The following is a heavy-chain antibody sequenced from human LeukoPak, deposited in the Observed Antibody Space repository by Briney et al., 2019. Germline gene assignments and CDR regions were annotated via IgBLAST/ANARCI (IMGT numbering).Heavy chain of an antibody. CDR3: TRHYDSGDYNYRMDV. D-gene: IGHD3-3*01. J-gene: IGHJ6*02. Sequence: GGSLRLSCAASGFTFSGCAIHWVRQASGKGLEWIGRIRSKTNNYATIYGASVEDRVTFSRDDSKNTAYLQINSLKAEDTALYYCTRHYDSGDYNYRMDVWGQGTSVTVSS. V-gene: IGHV3-73*01. CDR1: GFTFSGCA. CDR2: IRSKTNNYAT.